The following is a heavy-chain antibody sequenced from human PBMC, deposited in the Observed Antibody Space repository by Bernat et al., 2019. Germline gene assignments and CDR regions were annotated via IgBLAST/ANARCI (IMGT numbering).Heavy chain of an antibody. CDR1: GDSISSSSYY. CDR2: IYYSGST. D-gene: IGHD3-9*01. J-gene: IGHJ3*01. V-gene: IGHV4-39*01. CDR3: ARAVLRYFDWLYDAFDF. Sequence: QLQLQESGPGLVKPSETLSLTCTVSGDSISSSSYYWGWIRQPPGKGLEWIGSIYYSGSTYYNPSLKSRVTISVDTSKNQFSLKLSSVTAADTAVYYCARAVLRYFDWLYDAFDFWGQGTMVTVSS.